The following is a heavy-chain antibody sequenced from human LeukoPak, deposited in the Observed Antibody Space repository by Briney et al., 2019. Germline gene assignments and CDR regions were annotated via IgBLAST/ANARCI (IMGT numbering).Heavy chain of an antibody. V-gene: IGHV3-21*06. D-gene: IGHD2-2*01. Sequence: PGGSLRLSCGASGFTLSSYTMKWVRQARGEGVEGVSAISRRRSFIYSPDSATSRFTLSTDTAKTSLYLQMNSLRAEDTAVYFCARDWARTGYCTSTNCPDAFDLWGQGTMLTVSS. CDR3: ARDWARTGYCTSTNCPDAFDL. J-gene: IGHJ3*01. CDR1: GFTLSSYT. CDR2: ISRRRSFI.